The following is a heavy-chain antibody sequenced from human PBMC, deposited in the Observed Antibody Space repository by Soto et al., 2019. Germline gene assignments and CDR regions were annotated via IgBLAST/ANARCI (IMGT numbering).Heavy chain of an antibody. CDR1: GGSISSGGYY. V-gene: IGHV4-31*03. CDR2: IYYSGST. J-gene: IGHJ4*02. D-gene: IGHD3-22*01. Sequence: SETLSLTCTVSGGSISSGGYYWSWIRQHPGKGLEWIGYIYYSGSTYYNPSLKSRVTISVDTSKNQFSLKLSSVTAADTAVYYCARDRKVDSRRYFDYWGQGTLVTSPQ. CDR3: ARDRKVDSRRYFDY.